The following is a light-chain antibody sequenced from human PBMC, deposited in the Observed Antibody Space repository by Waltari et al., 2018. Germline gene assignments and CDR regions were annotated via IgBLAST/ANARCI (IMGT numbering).Light chain of an antibody. Sequence: EIVMTQSPVTLSVSPGERATLSCTASQSLGSNLAWYQQKPGQAPRLLIYGPSSRATGIPARFSGSGSGTYFTLTISSLQSEDFAVYYCQQFHKWPPTFGQGTTV. J-gene: IGKJ1*01. CDR2: GPS. CDR1: QSLGSN. V-gene: IGKV3-15*01. CDR3: QQFHKWPPT.